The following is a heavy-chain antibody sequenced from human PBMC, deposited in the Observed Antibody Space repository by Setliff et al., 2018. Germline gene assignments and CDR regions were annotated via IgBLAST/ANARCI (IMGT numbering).Heavy chain of an antibody. D-gene: IGHD3-10*01. CDR3: AKNGFGVVALGVNNWFDP. CDR1: GFTFSSYW. V-gene: IGHV3-7*03. CDR2: IKQDGSEK. J-gene: IGHJ5*02. Sequence: GGSLRLSCAASGFTFSSYWMSWVRQAPGKGLEWVASIKQDGSEKYYVDSVKGRFTISRDNSKNTLYLQMNSLRAEDTAVYYCAKNGFGVVALGVNNWFDPWGQGTLVTVSS.